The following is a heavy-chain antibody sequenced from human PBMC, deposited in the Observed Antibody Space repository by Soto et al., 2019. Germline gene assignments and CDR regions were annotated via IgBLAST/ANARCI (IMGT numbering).Heavy chain of an antibody. CDR1: GYTFTSYG. CDR3: ARDYCSGWHSSSRGRRINFDY. V-gene: IGHV1-18*04. J-gene: IGHJ4*02. Sequence: QVQLVQSGAEVKKPGASVKVSCKASGYTFTSYGISSVRQAPGQGLEWMGWISAYNGNTNYAQKLQGRVTMTTDTSTCTVYMGLRSLRSDDTAVYYCARDYCSGWHSSSRGRRINFDYWGQGTLVTVSS. D-gene: IGHD6-6*01. CDR2: ISAYNGNT.